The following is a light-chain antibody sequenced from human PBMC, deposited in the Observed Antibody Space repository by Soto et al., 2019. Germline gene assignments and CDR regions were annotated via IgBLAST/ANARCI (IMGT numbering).Light chain of an antibody. CDR2: DVN. Sequence: QSVLTQPRSVSGSPGQSVTISCTGTSSDVGGYNYASWYQQHPGKAPKLMIYDVNKRPSGVPDRFSGSKSGNTASLTISGLQAEDEADYYRCPHPGSFYVFGTGTKVTVL. CDR1: SSDVGGYNY. J-gene: IGLJ1*01. CDR3: CPHPGSFYV. V-gene: IGLV2-11*01.